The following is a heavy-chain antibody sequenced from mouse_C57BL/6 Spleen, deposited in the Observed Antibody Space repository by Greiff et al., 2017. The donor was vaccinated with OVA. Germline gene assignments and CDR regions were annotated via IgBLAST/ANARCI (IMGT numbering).Heavy chain of an antibody. CDR2: IYPGSGST. Sequence: VQLQQPGAELVKPGASVKMSCKASGYTFTSYWITWVKQRPGQGLEWIGDIYPGSGSTKYNEKFKSKATLTVDTSSSTAYMQLSSLTAEDAAVYYCARVYYGSSFYYFDYWGQGTTLTVSS. D-gene: IGHD1-1*01. CDR1: GYTFTSYW. CDR3: ARVYYGSSFYYFDY. J-gene: IGHJ2*01. V-gene: IGHV1-55*01.